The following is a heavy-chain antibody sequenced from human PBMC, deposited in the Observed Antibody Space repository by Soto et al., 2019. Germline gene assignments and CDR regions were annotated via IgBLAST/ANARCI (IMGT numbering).Heavy chain of an antibody. Sequence: GASVKVCCKASGYTFTSYGISWVRQAPGQGLEWMGWISAYNGNTNYAQKLQGRVTMTTDTSTSTAYMELRSLRSDDTAVYYCARAPYYYDSSGYYFFDYWGQGTLVTVSS. D-gene: IGHD3-22*01. J-gene: IGHJ4*02. CDR1: GYTFTSYG. V-gene: IGHV1-18*01. CDR2: ISAYNGNT. CDR3: ARAPYYYDSSGYYFFDY.